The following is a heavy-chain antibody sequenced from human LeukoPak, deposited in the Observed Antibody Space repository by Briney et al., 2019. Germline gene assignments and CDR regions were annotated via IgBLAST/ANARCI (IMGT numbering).Heavy chain of an antibody. CDR1: GYTFTGYY. V-gene: IGHV1-2*02. D-gene: IGHD3-3*01. Sequence: ASVKVSCKASGYTFTGYYMRWVRQAPGQGLEWMGWINPNSGGTNYAQKFQGRVTMTRDTSISTAYMELSRLRSDDTAVYYCARGSSYYDFWSGYYYWFDPWGQGTLVTVSS. J-gene: IGHJ5*02. CDR3: ARGSSYYDFWSGYYYWFDP. CDR2: INPNSGGT.